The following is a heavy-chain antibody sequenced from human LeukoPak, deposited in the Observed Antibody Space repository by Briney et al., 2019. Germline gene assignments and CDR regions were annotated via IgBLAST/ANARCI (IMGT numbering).Heavy chain of an antibody. CDR1: GGSISSYY. Sequence: SETLSLTCTVSGGSISSYYWNWIRQPPGKGLEWIGHIYYSGSTNYNPSLKSRVTISVDTSKNQFPLKLSSVTAADTALYYCARDAGYYFDSWGQGTLVTVSS. CDR2: IYYSGST. V-gene: IGHV4-59*01. CDR3: ARDAGYYFDS. J-gene: IGHJ4*02.